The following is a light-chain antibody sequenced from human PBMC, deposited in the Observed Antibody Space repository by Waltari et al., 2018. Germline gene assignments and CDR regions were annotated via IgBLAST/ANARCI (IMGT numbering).Light chain of an antibody. CDR1: QSVGRS. CDR3: QMYRRLPAT. V-gene: IGKV3-20*01. CDR2: DAS. J-gene: IGKJ1*01. Sequence: EIVLTQSPGTLSLSPGERVTLSCRASQSVGRSLAWYQQKPGQAPRLLIYDASSRATGIPDRFSGSGSGTDFSLTISRLEPEDFAMYYCQMYRRLPATFGQGTKVEIK.